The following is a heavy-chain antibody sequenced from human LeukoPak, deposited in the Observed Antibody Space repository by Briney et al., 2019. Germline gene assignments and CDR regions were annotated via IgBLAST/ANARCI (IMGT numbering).Heavy chain of an antibody. CDR2: INPSGGST. Sequence: ASVKVSCKASGYTFTSYYMHWVRQAPGQGLEWMGIINPSGGSTSYAQKFQGRVTMTRDMSTSTVYMELSSLRSEDTAVYYCARWQKATVVSSGKEVPYWGQGTLVTVSS. J-gene: IGHJ4*02. V-gene: IGHV1-46*01. D-gene: IGHD4-23*01. CDR1: GYTFTSYY. CDR3: ARWQKATVVSSGKEVPY.